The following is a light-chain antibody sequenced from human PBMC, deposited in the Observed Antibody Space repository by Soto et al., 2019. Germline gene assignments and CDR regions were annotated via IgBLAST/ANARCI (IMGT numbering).Light chain of an antibody. Sequence: EIVLTQSPCTLSLSPGERATLSCRASQSVSSSYLAWYQQRPDQAPRLLIFGASYRATGVPDRFSGSGSGTDFTLTISRLEPEYFAVYYCQQYSSSPPEFTFGPGNKGDSK. V-gene: IGKV3-20*01. CDR2: GAS. CDR3: QQYSSSPPEFT. J-gene: IGKJ3*01. CDR1: QSVSSSY.